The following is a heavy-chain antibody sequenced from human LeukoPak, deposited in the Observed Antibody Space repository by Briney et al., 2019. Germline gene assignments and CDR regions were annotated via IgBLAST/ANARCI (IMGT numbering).Heavy chain of an antibody. J-gene: IGHJ6*03. D-gene: IGHD3-10*01. CDR1: GGSIISYY. V-gene: IGHV4-59*08. CDR3: ARVYYYGSGNHYYYYYYMDV. CDR2: IHSSGST. Sequence: PSETLFLTCTVSGGSIISYYWSWIRQTPGKGLEWIAYIHSSGSTSYNPSLKSRVTISVDTSKNHFSLKLSSVTAADTAVYYCARVYYYGSGNHYYYYYYMDVWGKGTTVTVSS.